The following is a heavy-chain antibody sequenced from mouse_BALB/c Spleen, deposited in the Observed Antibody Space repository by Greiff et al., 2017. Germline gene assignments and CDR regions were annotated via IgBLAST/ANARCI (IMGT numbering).Heavy chain of an antibody. D-gene: IGHD2-1*01. CDR1: GFTFSSYT. CDR2: ISNGGGST. CDR3: ARGECNSAWFAY. Sequence: EVHLVESGGGLVQPGGSLKLSCAASGFTFSSYTMSWVRQTPEKRLEWVAYISNGGGSTYYPDTVKGRFTISRDNAKNTLYLQMSSLKSEDTAMYYCARGECNSAWFAYWGQGTLVTVSA. V-gene: IGHV5-12-2*01. J-gene: IGHJ3*01.